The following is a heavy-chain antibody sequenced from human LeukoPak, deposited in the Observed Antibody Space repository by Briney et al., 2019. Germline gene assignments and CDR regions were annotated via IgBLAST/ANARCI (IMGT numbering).Heavy chain of an antibody. D-gene: IGHD2-2*01. V-gene: IGHV1-24*01. Sequence: ASVKVSCKVSGYTLTELSMHWVRQAPGKGLEWMGGFDPEDGETIYAQKFQGRVTMTEDTSTDTAYMELSSLRSEDTAVYYCASRVRDIVVVSAAMNWFDPWGQGTLVTVSS. CDR3: ASRVRDIVVVSAAMNWFDP. CDR2: FDPEDGET. CDR1: GYTLTELS. J-gene: IGHJ5*02.